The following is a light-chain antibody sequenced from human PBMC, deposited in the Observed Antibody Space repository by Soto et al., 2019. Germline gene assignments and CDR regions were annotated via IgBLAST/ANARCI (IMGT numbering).Light chain of an antibody. Sequence: EIVLTQSPGTLSLSPGERATLSCRASQTISSSYLAWYQQKPGQAPRLLIYGASSRATGIPDRFSGSGSGTDFTLTISRLEPEDFAVYYCQQYGSSPIAFGQGTRLDIK. J-gene: IGKJ5*01. V-gene: IGKV3-20*01. CDR3: QQYGSSPIA. CDR2: GAS. CDR1: QTISSSY.